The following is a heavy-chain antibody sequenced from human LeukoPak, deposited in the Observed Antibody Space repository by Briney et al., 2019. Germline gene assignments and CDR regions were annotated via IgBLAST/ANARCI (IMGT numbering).Heavy chain of an antibody. Sequence: GGSLRLSCAASGFTFSSYWMSWVRQAPGKGLEWVANIKQDGSEKYYVDSVKGRFTISRDNAKNSLYLQMNSLRAEDTAVYYCARMVQRRGDIVLILRYYYYMDVWGKGTTVTVSS. CDR1: GFTFSSYW. CDR2: IKQDGSEK. V-gene: IGHV3-7*01. D-gene: IGHD2-8*01. CDR3: ARMVQRRGDIVLILRYYYYMDV. J-gene: IGHJ6*03.